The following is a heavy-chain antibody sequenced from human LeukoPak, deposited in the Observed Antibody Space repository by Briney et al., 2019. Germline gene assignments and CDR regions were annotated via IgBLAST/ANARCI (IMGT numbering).Heavy chain of an antibody. V-gene: IGHV3-9*01. CDR1: GFTFDDYA. CDR3: AKAYYYDSSGPRGPFDY. CDR2: ISWNSGSI. D-gene: IGHD3-22*01. Sequence: PGGSLRLSCAASGFTFDDYAMHWVRQAPGKGLEWVSGISWNSGSIGYADSVKGRFTISRDNAKNSLYLQMNSLRAEDTALYYCAKAYYYDSSGPRGPFDYWGQGTLVTVSS. J-gene: IGHJ4*02.